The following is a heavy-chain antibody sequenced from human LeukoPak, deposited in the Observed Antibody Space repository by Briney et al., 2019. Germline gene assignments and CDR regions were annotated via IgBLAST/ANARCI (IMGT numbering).Heavy chain of an antibody. CDR1: GVSISSGYY. Sequence: PSETLSLTCTVSGVSISSGYYWGWIRQPPGKGLEWIGTIYYSGNTYYNPSLKSRVTISVDTSKNQFSLKLSSVTAADTAVYYCASDDYYGSGSYRWWGQGTLVTVSS. J-gene: IGHJ4*02. D-gene: IGHD3-10*01. V-gene: IGHV4-38-2*02. CDR2: IYYSGNT. CDR3: ASDDYYGSGSYRW.